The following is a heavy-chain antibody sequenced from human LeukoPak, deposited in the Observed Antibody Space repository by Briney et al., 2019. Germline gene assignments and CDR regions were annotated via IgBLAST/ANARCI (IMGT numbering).Heavy chain of an antibody. Sequence: SETLSLTCTVSSASISTYHWTWIRQPPGKGLEWIGYINYSGSTNYNPSLKSRVTISVDQSKNQFSLKLSSVTAADTAVYYCARVDITMVRGVMEDWFDPWGQGTLVTVSS. CDR2: INYSGST. CDR1: SASISTYH. CDR3: ARVDITMVRGVMEDWFDP. V-gene: IGHV4-59*12. D-gene: IGHD3-10*01. J-gene: IGHJ5*02.